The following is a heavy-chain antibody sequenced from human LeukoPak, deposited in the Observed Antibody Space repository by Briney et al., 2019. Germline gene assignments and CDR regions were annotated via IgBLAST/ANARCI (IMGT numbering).Heavy chain of an antibody. J-gene: IGHJ4*02. CDR1: GFTLSSYA. V-gene: IGHV3-23*01. D-gene: IGHD5-12*01. CDR3: AKSRVATPTPFDY. Sequence: PGGSLRLSCAASGFTLSSYAMSWVRQAPGKGLEWVSAISGSGGSTYYADSVKGRFTISRDNSKNTLYLQMSSLRAEDTAVYYCAKSRVATPTPFDYWGQGTPVTVSS. CDR2: ISGSGGST.